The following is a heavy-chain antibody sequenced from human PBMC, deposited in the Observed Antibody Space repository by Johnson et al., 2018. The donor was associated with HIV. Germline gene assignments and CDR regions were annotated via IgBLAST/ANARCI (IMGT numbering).Heavy chain of an antibody. CDR1: GFPFSSYG. J-gene: IGHJ3*02. V-gene: IGHV3-30*18. CDR3: AKEVATRGIVGARGAFDI. Sequence: VQVVESGGGVVQPGRSLRLSCAASGFPFSSYGMHWVRQAPGKGLEWVAVISYDGSNKYYADSVKGRFITSRDNSKNTLYLQVNSLRTEDTALYYCAKEVATRGIVGARGAFDIWGQGTMVTVSS. CDR2: ISYDGSNK. D-gene: IGHD1-26*01.